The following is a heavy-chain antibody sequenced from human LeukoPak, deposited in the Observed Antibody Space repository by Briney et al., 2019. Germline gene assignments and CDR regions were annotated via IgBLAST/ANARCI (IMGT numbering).Heavy chain of an antibody. CDR3: ARLSRGGGYEDYYYGMDV. Sequence: VASVKVSCKASGGTFSSYAISWVRQAPGQGLEWMGRIIPILGIANYAQKFQGRVTITADKSTSTAYMELSSLRSEDTAVYYCARLSRGGGYEDYYYGMDVWGQGTTVTVSS. V-gene: IGHV1-69*04. CDR1: GGTFSSYA. D-gene: IGHD5-12*01. J-gene: IGHJ6*02. CDR2: IIPILGIA.